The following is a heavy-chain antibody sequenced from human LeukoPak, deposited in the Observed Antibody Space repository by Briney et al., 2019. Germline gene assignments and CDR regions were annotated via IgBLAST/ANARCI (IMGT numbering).Heavy chain of an antibody. Sequence: GGSLRLSCAASGFTFSSYEMNWVRQAPGKGLEWVSYISSSGSTIYYADSVKGRFTISRDNSKNTLYLQMNSLRAEDTAVYYCARDFIVVVPAASGDYYYYGMDVWGEGTTVTVSS. J-gene: IGHJ6*04. CDR3: ARDFIVVVPAASGDYYYYGMDV. CDR2: ISSSGSTI. V-gene: IGHV3-48*03. D-gene: IGHD2-2*01. CDR1: GFTFSSYE.